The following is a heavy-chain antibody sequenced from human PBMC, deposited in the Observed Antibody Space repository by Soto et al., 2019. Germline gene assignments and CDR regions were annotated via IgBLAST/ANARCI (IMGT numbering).Heavy chain of an antibody. CDR2: IFHSGGT. Sequence: PSETLSLTWAVSGGSISNSYWWSWVRQPPGKGLEWIGEIFHSGGTNYNPSLKSRVTISLDESKNQFSLRVSSVTAADTAVYYCASAATLFGVVMAALDVWGQGTTVTVSS. V-gene: IGHV4-4*02. CDR1: GGSISNSYW. J-gene: IGHJ6*02. CDR3: ASAATLFGVVMAALDV. D-gene: IGHD3-3*01.